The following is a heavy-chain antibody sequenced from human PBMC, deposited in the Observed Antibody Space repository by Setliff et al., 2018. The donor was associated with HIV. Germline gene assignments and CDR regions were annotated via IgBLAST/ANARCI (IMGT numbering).Heavy chain of an antibody. CDR2: IRYDGSDI. CDR3: GTYYYGSGKIDY. CDR1: GFTFSSHG. D-gene: IGHD3-10*01. J-gene: IGHJ4*02. Sequence: GGSLRLSCEASGFTFSSHGMHWLRQAPCKGLEWVTFIRYDGSDIHYADSVKGRFTISKDSSKNTLFLQMNSLRAEDTAVYYCGTYYYGSGKIDYWGQGTLVTVSS. V-gene: IGHV3-30*02.